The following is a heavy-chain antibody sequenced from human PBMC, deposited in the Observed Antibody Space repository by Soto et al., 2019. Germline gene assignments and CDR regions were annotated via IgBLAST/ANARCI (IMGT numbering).Heavy chain of an antibody. D-gene: IGHD5-12*01. CDR1: GYSFISYA. V-gene: IGHV1-3*01. Sequence: ASVKVSGEASGYSFISYAIHWVRQAPGQRLEWMGWINAGNGDTKYSQNFQGRVTITRDTSASTAYMELSSLRSEDTAVFYCARGGIVSTHYYYYGMDVWGQGTTVTVSS. J-gene: IGHJ6*02. CDR3: ARGGIVSTHYYYYGMDV. CDR2: INAGNGDT.